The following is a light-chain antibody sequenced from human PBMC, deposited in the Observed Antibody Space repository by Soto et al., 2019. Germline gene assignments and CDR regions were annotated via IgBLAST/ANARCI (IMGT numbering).Light chain of an antibody. CDR3: QQSYTAPLT. V-gene: IGKV1-39*01. J-gene: IGKJ4*01. CDR2: TAS. CDR1: QSISSY. Sequence: DIQMTRSPSTLSASVLDIVSISFRASQSISSYLNWFQQKPGKAPKLLIYTASSLQSGVPSRFSGSGSGTDFTLTISSLQPEDFATYYCQQSYTAPLTFGGGTRWIS.